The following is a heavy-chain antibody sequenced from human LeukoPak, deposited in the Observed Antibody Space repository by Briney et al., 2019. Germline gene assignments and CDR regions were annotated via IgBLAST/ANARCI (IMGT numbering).Heavy chain of an antibody. J-gene: IGHJ4*02. CDR2: IYYSGST. Sequence: SETLSLTCTVSGGSISSYYWSWIRRPPGKGLEWIGYIYYSGSTNYNPSLKSRVTISVDTSKNQFSLKLSSVTAADTAVYYCARTVGYCSGGSCYTFDYWGQGTLVTVSS. D-gene: IGHD2-15*01. V-gene: IGHV4-59*01. CDR1: GGSISSYY. CDR3: ARTVGYCSGGSCYTFDY.